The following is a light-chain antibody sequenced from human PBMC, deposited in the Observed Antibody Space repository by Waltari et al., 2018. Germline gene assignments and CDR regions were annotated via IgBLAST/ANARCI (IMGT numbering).Light chain of an antibody. V-gene: IGKV1-33*01. CDR2: DAS. J-gene: IGKJ1*01. Sequence: DIQMTQSPSSLSASVGDRVTITCQASHDISNYLNWYQQKPGKAPKLLIYDASNLETGVPSRFSGSGSGTDFSFTISSLQPEDIATYYCQQSYAAPWTFGHGTKVEI. CDR1: HDISNY. CDR3: QQSYAAPWT.